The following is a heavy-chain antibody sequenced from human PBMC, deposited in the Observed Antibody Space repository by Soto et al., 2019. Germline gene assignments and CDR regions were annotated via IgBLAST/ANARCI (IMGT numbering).Heavy chain of an antibody. V-gene: IGHV1-18*01. J-gene: IGHJ4*02. Sequence: ASVKVSCKASGYTFTSYGISWVRQAPGQGLEWMGWISAYNGNTNYAQKLQGRVTMTTDTSTSTAYMELRSLRSDDTAVYYCARDIPFSSSWYFDYWGQGTLVTVSS. CDR3: ARDIPFSSSWYFDY. CDR2: ISAYNGNT. CDR1: GYTFTSYG. D-gene: IGHD6-13*01.